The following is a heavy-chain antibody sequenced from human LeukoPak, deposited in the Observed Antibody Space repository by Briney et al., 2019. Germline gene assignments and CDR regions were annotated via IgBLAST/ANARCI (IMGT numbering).Heavy chain of an antibody. V-gene: IGHV4-39*01. D-gene: IGHD3-10*01. CDR1: GGSISSSSYY. CDR2: IYYSGST. CDR3: ARPRRGEAVRGVITYYFDY. J-gene: IGHJ4*02. Sequence: PSETLSLTCTVSGGSISSSSYYWGWIRQPPGKGLEWIGSIYYSGSTYYNPSLKSRVTISVDTSKNQFSLKLSSVTAADTAVYYCARPRRGEAVRGVITYYFDYWGQGTLVTVSS.